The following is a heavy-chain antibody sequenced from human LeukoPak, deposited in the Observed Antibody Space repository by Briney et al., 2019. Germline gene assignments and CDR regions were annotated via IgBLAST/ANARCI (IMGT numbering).Heavy chain of an antibody. J-gene: IGHJ4*02. V-gene: IGHV3-9*01. CDR1: GFTFDDYA. CDR2: ISWNSGRI. CDR3: ARSRHSYDSSGFPHY. Sequence: GGSLRLSCAASGFTFDDYAMHWVRQAPGKGLEWVSGISWNSGRIGYADSVKGRFTISRDNAKNSLYLQMNSLRVEDTALYYCARSRHSYDSSGFPHYWGQGTLVTVSS. D-gene: IGHD3-22*01.